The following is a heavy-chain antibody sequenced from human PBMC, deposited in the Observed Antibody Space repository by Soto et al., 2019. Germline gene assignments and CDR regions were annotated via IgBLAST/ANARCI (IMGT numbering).Heavy chain of an antibody. V-gene: IGHV4-31*02. D-gene: IGHD2-2*02. CDR1: GGPVRGDDLY. J-gene: IGHJ6*03. Sequence: SETLSLTCVVSGGPVRGDDLYWSWIRHLPGKGLEWIANVYHTGTTYYNPSLKSRVSMSVDTSQNQFSLILASVTAADTAVSYCARAFVTAYTSRDYHYYSAMDVWGKGTSVT. CDR3: ARAFVTAYTSRDYHYYSAMDV. CDR2: VYHTGTT.